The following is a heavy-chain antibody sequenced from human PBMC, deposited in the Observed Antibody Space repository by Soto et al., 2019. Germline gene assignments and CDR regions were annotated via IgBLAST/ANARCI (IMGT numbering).Heavy chain of an antibody. CDR1: GVSISRYSDY. Sequence: EPLPITCTVSGVSISRYSDYWGWFRQPPGKGLDWIGSVYYSGNTNYNPSLKGRVTIFVDKSKNHVSLRLSSVTAADTAVYYCARHSLYGGPFDPWGHGTLVTVS. CDR2: VYYSGNT. CDR3: ARHSLYGGPFDP. V-gene: IGHV4-39*01. J-gene: IGHJ5*02. D-gene: IGHD3-10*01.